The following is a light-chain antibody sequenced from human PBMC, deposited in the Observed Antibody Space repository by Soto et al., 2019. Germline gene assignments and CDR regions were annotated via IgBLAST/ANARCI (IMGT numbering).Light chain of an antibody. J-gene: IGKJ1*01. CDR3: QQYDNWPPWT. V-gene: IGKV3-15*01. CDR2: GAS. CDR1: QSVGSH. Sequence: EIVMTQYPATLSVSPGERATLSCRASQSVGSHFAWYQQKPGQAPRLLIYGASTRATGVPARFSGSGSGTEFTLTISSLQSEDFAVYYCQQYDNWPPWTFGQGTKVEIK.